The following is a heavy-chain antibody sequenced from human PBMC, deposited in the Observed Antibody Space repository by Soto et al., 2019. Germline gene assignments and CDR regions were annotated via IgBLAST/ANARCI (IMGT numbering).Heavy chain of an antibody. D-gene: IGHD3-22*01. V-gene: IGHV1-69*13. J-gene: IGHJ6*02. CDR1: GGTFSSYA. Sequence: GASVKVSCKASGGTFSSYAISWVRQAPGQGLEWMGGIIPIFGTANYAQKFQGRVTITADESTSTAYMELSSLRSEDTAVYYCARVSDSSGYYYGYGMDVWGQGTTVTVSS. CDR3: ARVSDSSGYYYGYGMDV. CDR2: IIPIFGTA.